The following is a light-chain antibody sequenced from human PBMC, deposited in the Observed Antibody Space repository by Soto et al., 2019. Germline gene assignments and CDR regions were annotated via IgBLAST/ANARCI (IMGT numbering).Light chain of an antibody. Sequence: EIVLTQSPATLSLSPGERATLSCRASQSVSSYLAWYQQKAGQAPRPLIYDASNRATGIPARFSGSGSGTDFTLTISSLEPEDFAVYYCQQRSSWPRTFGGGTKWIS. V-gene: IGKV3-11*01. CDR3: QQRSSWPRT. J-gene: IGKJ4*01. CDR1: QSVSSY. CDR2: DAS.